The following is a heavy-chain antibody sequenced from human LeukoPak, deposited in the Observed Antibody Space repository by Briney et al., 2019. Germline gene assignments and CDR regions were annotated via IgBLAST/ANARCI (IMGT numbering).Heavy chain of an antibody. Sequence: PGGSLRLSCAASGFTFSSYAMSWVRQAPGKGLEWVSAISGSGGSTYYADSVKGRFTISRDNSKNTLYLQMNSLRAEDTAVYYCAKFRDMIYYDSPSGAFDIWGQGTMVTVSS. CDR2: ISGSGGST. V-gene: IGHV3-23*01. CDR3: AKFRDMIYYDSPSGAFDI. J-gene: IGHJ3*02. CDR1: GFTFSSYA. D-gene: IGHD3-22*01.